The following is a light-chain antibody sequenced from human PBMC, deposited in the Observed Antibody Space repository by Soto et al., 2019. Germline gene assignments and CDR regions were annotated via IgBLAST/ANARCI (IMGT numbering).Light chain of an antibody. J-gene: IGKJ1*01. CDR3: QQYGSSSWT. CDR2: GAS. CDR1: QSVSSSY. Sequence: EIVLTQSPGTLSLSPGERATLSCRASQSVSSSYLAWYKQKPGQAPRLLIYGASSRATGIPDRFSGSGSGTDFTLTISRLEPEDFAVYYGQQYGSSSWTFGQGTKVEIK. V-gene: IGKV3-20*01.